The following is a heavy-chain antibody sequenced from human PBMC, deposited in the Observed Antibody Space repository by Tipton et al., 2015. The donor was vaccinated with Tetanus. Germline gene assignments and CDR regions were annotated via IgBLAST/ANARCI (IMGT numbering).Heavy chain of an antibody. CDR1: GASISNSSSY. D-gene: IGHD3-22*01. Sequence: TLSLTYTVSGASISNSSSYWGWIRQSPGKGLEWIGNIYFSGSTYYNPSLKSRVTISVDTSKNQFSLRLNSVTAADTAVYYCAKLFRVRARGITMVVVVPPGYFDYWGQGTLVTVSS. CDR2: IYFSGST. V-gene: IGHV4-39*01. J-gene: IGHJ4*02. CDR3: AKLFRVRARGITMVVVVPPGYFDY.